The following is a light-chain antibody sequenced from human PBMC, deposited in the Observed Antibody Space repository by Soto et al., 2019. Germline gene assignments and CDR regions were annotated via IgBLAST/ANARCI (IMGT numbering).Light chain of an antibody. CDR3: QQYGRSPT. V-gene: IGKV3-20*01. CDR1: QSVSSSS. Sequence: EIVLTQSPGTLSLSPGERATLSCRASQSVSSSSLAWYQQKPGQAPRLLIYSASSRATGIPDRFSGSGSGTDFTLTITRLEPEDFAVYYCQQYGRSPTFGGGTKVEIK. CDR2: SAS. J-gene: IGKJ4*01.